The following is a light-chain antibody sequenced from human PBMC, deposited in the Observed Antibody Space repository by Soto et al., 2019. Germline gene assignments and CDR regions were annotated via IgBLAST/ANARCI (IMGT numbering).Light chain of an antibody. CDR3: SSYTSSSTFEGF. V-gene: IGLV2-14*01. CDR2: DVS. J-gene: IGLJ1*01. Sequence: QSVLTQPASVSGSPGQSITISCTGTSSDVGGYNYVSWYQQHPGKAPKLMIYDVSNRPSGVSNRFSGSKSDNTASLTISGLQAEDEADYYCSSYTSSSTFEGFFGTGTKVTVL. CDR1: SSDVGGYNY.